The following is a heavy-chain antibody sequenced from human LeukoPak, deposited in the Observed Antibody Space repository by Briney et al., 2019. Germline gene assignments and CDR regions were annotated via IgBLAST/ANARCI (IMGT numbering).Heavy chain of an antibody. J-gene: IGHJ4*02. CDR1: GGSISSSIYY. D-gene: IGHD5-18*01. CDR3: ARVRGYSYGNFDY. Sequence: PSETLSLTCTVSGGSISSSIYYWGWIRQPPGKGLEWIGSIYYSGSTSYNPSLKSRVTISVDTSKNQFSLKLSSVTAADTAVYFCARVRGYSYGNFDYWGQGTPVTVSS. V-gene: IGHV4-39*01. CDR2: IYYSGST.